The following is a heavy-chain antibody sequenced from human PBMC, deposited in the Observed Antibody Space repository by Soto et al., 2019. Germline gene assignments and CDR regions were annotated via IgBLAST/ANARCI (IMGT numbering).Heavy chain of an antibody. CDR3: AKGIGLSASALEY. V-gene: IGHV3-23*01. Sequence: EQVLESGGGLVQPGGSLRLSCAASGFMFNHYAMAWVRQPPETGLEWVSVISGSTGTTYYADSVTGRFTMSGDKSKNTVSLQMNSLRGEASALHASAKGIGLSASALEYWGAATRVSVSS. CDR2: ISGSTGTT. D-gene: IGHD3-10*01. J-gene: IGHJ4*02. CDR1: GFMFNHYA.